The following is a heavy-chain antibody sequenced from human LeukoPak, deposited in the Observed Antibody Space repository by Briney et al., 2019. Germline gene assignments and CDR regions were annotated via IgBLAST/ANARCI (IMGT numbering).Heavy chain of an antibody. D-gene: IGHD5-12*01. CDR3: XTAYSGFAYNWFDP. Sequence: GGSLRLSCEVSGLPFSRSWMHWVRQLPGRGLMWVSSMSDDGTVTTYADSVKGRFIISRDNAKNTLYLQLNSLRGEDTALYFCXTAYSGFAYNWFDPWGQGTLVTVSS. CDR1: GLPFSRSW. J-gene: IGHJ5*02. V-gene: IGHV3-74*01. CDR2: MSDDGTVT.